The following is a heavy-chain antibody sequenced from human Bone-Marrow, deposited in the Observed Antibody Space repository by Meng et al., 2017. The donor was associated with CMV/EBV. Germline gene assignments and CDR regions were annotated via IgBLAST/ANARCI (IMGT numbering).Heavy chain of an antibody. V-gene: IGHV3-9*01. J-gene: IGHJ4*02. CDR3: ARDVVEGSVWLGY. CDR2: ISWNSGSI. Sequence: SLKISCAASGFTFDDYAMHWVRQAPGKGLEWVSGISWNSGSIGYADSVKGRFTISRDNGKNTLYLQMNSLRAEDTAVYYCARDVVEGSVWLGYWGQGTLVTVSS. D-gene: IGHD2-15*01. CDR1: GFTFDDYA.